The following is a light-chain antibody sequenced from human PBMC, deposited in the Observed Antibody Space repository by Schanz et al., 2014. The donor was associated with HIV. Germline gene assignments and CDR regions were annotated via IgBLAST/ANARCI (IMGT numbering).Light chain of an antibody. V-gene: IGKV3-20*01. CDR2: ATS. CDR3: QHYGT. CDR1: QSLSSSY. Sequence: EIVLTQSPGSLSLSPGGRATLSCGASQSLSSSYLAWYQQKRDQPPRLVIYATSTRAAGIPDRFSGTGSGTDFTLTIRRLEPEDFAVYYCQHYGTFGQGTKLEIK. J-gene: IGKJ2*01.